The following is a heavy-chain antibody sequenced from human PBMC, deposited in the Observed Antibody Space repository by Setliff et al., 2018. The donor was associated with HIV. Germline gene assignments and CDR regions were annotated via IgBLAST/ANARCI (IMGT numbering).Heavy chain of an antibody. CDR3: ARRARESTALHSDWNDVLFFDY. Sequence: GGSLRLSCTASGFTFSDSVMHWVRQPPGKGLEWVAAISVDGSGKFYADSVKGRFTISRDNSRNTLYLQMNSLRDEDTAVYYCARRARESTALHSDWNDVLFFDYWGQGTLVTVSS. V-gene: IGHV3-30*01. J-gene: IGHJ4*02. D-gene: IGHD1-1*01. CDR2: ISVDGSGK. CDR1: GFTFSDSV.